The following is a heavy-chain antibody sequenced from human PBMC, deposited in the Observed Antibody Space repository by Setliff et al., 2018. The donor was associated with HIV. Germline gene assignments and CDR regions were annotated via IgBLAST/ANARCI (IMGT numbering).Heavy chain of an antibody. J-gene: IGHJ5*01. CDR2: IRPADSDT. CDR3: ARVFSAGWFDS. CDR1: GYDFTTNW. D-gene: IGHD6-13*01. Sequence: GESLKISCKASGYDFTTNWVGWVRQMPGKGLEWMGIIRPADSDTRVNPSFQGHVTISADKSISTTYLQWSSLRASDTAMYYCARVFSAGWFDSWGQGTLVTVSS. V-gene: IGHV5-51*01.